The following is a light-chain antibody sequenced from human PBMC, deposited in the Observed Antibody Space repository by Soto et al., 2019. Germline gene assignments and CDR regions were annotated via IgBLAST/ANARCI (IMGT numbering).Light chain of an antibody. CDR2: TAS. Sequence: DIPMTQSPSSVSASVGDRVTITCRASQVIKSWLAWYQQKPGKAPKLLIYTASSLQSGVPSRFSGSGSGTDFTLTINSLEPEDFATYYCQQANSFPLTFGPGTRVDIK. CDR3: QQANSFPLT. V-gene: IGKV1D-12*01. CDR1: QVIKSW. J-gene: IGKJ3*01.